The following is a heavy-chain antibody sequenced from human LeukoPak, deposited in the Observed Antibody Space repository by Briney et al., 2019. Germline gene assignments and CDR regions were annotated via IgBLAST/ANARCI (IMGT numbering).Heavy chain of an antibody. CDR3: ASAPYYDFWSGYYTNWYFDL. J-gene: IGHJ2*01. V-gene: IGHV4-59*01. CDR2: IYYSGST. Sequence: SETLSLTCTVSGGSISSYYWSWIRQPPGKGLECIGNIYYSGSTNYNPSLKSRVTISVDTSKNQFSLKLSSVTAADTAVYYCASAPYYDFWSGYYTNWYFDLWGRGTLVTVSS. CDR1: GGSISSYY. D-gene: IGHD3-3*01.